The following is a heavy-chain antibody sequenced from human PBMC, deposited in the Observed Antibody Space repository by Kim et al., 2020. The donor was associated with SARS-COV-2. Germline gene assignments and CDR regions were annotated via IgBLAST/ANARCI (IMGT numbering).Heavy chain of an antibody. D-gene: IGHD2-8*01. CDR2: IYYSGST. CDR1: GGSISKYY. CDR3: VGGAGCLPDY. Sequence: SETLSLTCTVSGGSISKYYWNWVRQPPGKGLEWIGYIYYSGSTKYNPSLKSRVTISLDTSKNQFSLKLIPATAADTAAYYCVGGAGCLPDYWGQGTLVT. J-gene: IGHJ4*02. V-gene: IGHV4-59*13.